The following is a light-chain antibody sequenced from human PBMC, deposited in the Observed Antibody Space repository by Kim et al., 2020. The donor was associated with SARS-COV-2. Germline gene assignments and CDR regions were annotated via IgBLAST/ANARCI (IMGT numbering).Light chain of an antibody. CDR3: QKYDSVPWT. J-gene: IGKJ1*01. CDR1: PGIRSA. V-gene: IGKV1-27*01. CDR2: ASS. Sequence: GDRVTITWRASPGIRSALVWYQQNPGKAPKLLIYASSALQSGVPSRFSGSGTGTDFTLTIRSLQPDGVATYYCQKYDSVPWTFGQGTKV.